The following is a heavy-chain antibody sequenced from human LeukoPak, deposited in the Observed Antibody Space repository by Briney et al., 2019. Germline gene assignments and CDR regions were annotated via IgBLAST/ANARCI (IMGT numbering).Heavy chain of an antibody. CDR2: IDISGGST. Sequence: GCALRLQCTACGCVFNRQSVYRVRRAPVKKLEWVSSIDISGGSTWYADSVRGRLTISRDNSKNTLYLQMDSLRVEDTALYYCANEVRPNDYWGQGTLVTVSS. V-gene: IGHV3-23*01. CDR1: GCVFNRQS. J-gene: IGHJ4*01. CDR3: ANEVRPNDY.